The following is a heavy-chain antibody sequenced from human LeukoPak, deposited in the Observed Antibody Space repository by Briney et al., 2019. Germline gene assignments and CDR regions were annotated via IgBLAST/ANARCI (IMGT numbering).Heavy chain of an antibody. Sequence: PSETLSLTCTVSGVDIYSSTYYWAWIRQPPGKGLEFIGSIYYNEGTYSNPSLKSRLTISVDTSTNQFSLRLNSVTAADTAVYFCARQLAAGNDAFDIWGQGTMVTVSS. V-gene: IGHV4-39*01. D-gene: IGHD2-15*01. CDR3: ARQLAAGNDAFDI. CDR1: GVDIYSSTYY. J-gene: IGHJ3*02. CDR2: IYYNEGT.